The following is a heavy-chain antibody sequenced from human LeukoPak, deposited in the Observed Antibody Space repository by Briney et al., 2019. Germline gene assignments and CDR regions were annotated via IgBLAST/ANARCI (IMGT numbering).Heavy chain of an antibody. V-gene: IGHV3-49*04. CDR1: GFTFGYFA. Sequence: GGPLRLSCTASGFTFGYFAMRWVRQAPGRGLDWVGFIRSKTYGGTTEYAASVKGRFTISRDDSKSVAYLHMNNLKTEDTAVYYCTRARATYYYDSSGYMGGQGTLVTVSS. D-gene: IGHD3-22*01. J-gene: IGHJ4*02. CDR2: IRSKTYGGTT. CDR3: TRARATYYYDSSGYM.